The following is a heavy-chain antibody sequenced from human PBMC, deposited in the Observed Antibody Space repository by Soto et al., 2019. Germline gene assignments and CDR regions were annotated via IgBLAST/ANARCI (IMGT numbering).Heavy chain of an antibody. D-gene: IGHD3-9*01. CDR2: IHPGGRST. CDR1: GYTFTSYY. Sequence: QVQLVQSGAEVKKPGASVKVSCKASGYTFTSYYMHWVRQAPGQGLEWMGIIHPGGRSTSYAQKFQGKGTITRDKSTSTVYMELSSLRSEDTAMYYCARDHQVLRYFDRLRNYDGMDVWGQGTTVTVSS. CDR3: ARDHQVLRYFDRLRNYDGMDV. V-gene: IGHV1-46*01. J-gene: IGHJ6*02.